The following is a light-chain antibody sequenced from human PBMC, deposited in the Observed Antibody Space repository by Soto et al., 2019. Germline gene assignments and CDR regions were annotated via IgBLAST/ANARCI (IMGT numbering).Light chain of an antibody. V-gene: IGKV4-1*01. CDR1: ESGLSSSNNKNH. CDR2: WAS. Sequence: DIVMTQSPDSLAVSLGERAPISGKSSESGLSSSNNKNHLAWYQQKPGQPPRXXIYWASTRKSGVPDRFSGSGSGTVFTLTISSLQAEDVAVYYCQQYYTTPLTFGGGTKVDIK. CDR3: QQYYTTPLT. J-gene: IGKJ4*01.